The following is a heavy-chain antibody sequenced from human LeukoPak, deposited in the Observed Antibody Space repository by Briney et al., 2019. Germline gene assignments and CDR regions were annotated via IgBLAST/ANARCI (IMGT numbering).Heavy chain of an antibody. J-gene: IGHJ4*02. CDR2: IRSKAYGGTT. CDR3: TREATVTRDYYFDY. Sequence: PGGSLRLSCTASGFTFGDDAMSWVRQAPGKGLEWVGFIRSKAYGGTTEYAASVKGRFTISRDDSKSIAYLQMNSLKTEDTAVYYCTREATVTRDYYFDYWGQGTLVTVSS. V-gene: IGHV3-49*04. CDR1: GFTFGDDA. D-gene: IGHD4-17*01.